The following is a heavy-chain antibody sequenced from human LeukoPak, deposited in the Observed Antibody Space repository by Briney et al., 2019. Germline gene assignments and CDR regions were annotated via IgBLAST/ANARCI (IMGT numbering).Heavy chain of an antibody. CDR1: GGSFSGYY. CDR3: ARGPLYYFGYGYFDP. J-gene: IGHJ4*02. V-gene: IGHV4-34*01. CDR2: IDQSGTT. Sequence: SETLSLTCVVSGGSFSGYYWSWIRQPPGKGLEWIGEIDQSGTTNYNPSLKSRVTISVDTSKKQFSLTLTSMTAADTAVYYCARGPLYYFGYGYFDPWGQGTLVTVSS. D-gene: IGHD3-10*01.